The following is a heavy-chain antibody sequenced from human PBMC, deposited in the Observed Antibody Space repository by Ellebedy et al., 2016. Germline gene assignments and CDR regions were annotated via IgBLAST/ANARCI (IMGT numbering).Heavy chain of an antibody. CDR3: ARGRGQLGYYYYYYMDV. D-gene: IGHD7-27*01. Sequence: SETLSLXXAVYDGSFSGYYWSWIRQPPGKGLEWIGEINHSGSTNYNPSLKSRVTISVDTSKNQFSLKLSSVTAADTAVYYCARGRGQLGYYYYYYMDVWGKGTTVTVSS. CDR1: DGSFSGYY. J-gene: IGHJ6*03. V-gene: IGHV4-34*01. CDR2: INHSGST.